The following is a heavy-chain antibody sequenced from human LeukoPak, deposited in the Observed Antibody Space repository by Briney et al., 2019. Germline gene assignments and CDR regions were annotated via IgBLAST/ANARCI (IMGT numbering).Heavy chain of an antibody. CDR2: IYSGGST. V-gene: IGHV3-53*01. CDR3: ARDWNGRGLFDY. J-gene: IGHJ4*02. D-gene: IGHD1-1*01. CDR1: GFTVSSNY. Sequence: PGGSLRLPCAASGFTVSSNYMSWVRQAPGKGLEWVSVIYSGGSTYYADSVKGRFTISRDNSKNTLYLQMNSLRAEDSAVYYCARDWNGRGLFDYWGQGTLVTVSS.